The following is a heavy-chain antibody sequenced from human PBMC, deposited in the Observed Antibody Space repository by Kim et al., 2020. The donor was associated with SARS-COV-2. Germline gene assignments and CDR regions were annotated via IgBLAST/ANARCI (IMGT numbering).Heavy chain of an antibody. Sequence: SNPSLKSRVTRSVDTSKNQFSLKLSSVTAADTAVYYCARAQIRYYYGMYVWGQGTTVTVSS. V-gene: IGHV4-59*01. CDR3: ARAQIRYYYGMYV. J-gene: IGHJ6*02.